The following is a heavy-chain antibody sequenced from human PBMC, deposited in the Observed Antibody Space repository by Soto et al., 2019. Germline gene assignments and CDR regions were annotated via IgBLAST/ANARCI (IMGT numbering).Heavy chain of an antibody. V-gene: IGHV3-13*04. CDR1: GFKFRIYD. D-gene: IGHD3-10*01. Sequence: EVQLVESGGGLVQPGGSLRLSCEASGFKFRIYDMHWVRQPAGKGLEWVSAIGTTGDTYYSGSVRGRFTISRDDAESSLYPRINSLTGGDTAVYYCARGSRLGSGSLRPGPSDIFDIWGQGTTVTVSS. CDR3: ARGSRLGSGSLRPGPSDIFDI. CDR2: IGTTGDT. J-gene: IGHJ3*02.